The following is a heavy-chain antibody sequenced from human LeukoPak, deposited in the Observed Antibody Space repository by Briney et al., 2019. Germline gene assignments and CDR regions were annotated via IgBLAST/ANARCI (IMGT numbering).Heavy chain of an antibody. CDR3: AREAPSIVGTTGSYYYYYMDV. V-gene: IGHV1-18*01. D-gene: IGHD1-26*01. J-gene: IGHJ6*03. CDR2: ISAYNGNT. Sequence: ASVKVSCKASGYTFTSYGISWVRQAPGQGLEWMGWISAYNGNTNYAQKLQGRVTMTTDTSTSTAYMELRSLRSDDTAVYYCAREAPSIVGTTGSYYYYYMDVWGKGTTVTVSS. CDR1: GYTFTSYG.